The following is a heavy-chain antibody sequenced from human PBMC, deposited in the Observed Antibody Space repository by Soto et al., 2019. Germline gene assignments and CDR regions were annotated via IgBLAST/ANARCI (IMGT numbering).Heavy chain of an antibody. CDR2: ISYDGSNK. CDR1: GFTFSSYG. CDR3: AGVRVAATGKHNAKTREYYYYYMDV. D-gene: IGHD2-15*01. V-gene: IGHV3-30*03. J-gene: IGHJ6*03. Sequence: QVQLVESGGGVVQPGRSLRLSCAASGFTFSSYGMHWVRQAPGKGLEWVAVISYDGSNKYYADSVKGRFTISRDNSKNTLYLQTNSLRAEDTAVYYCAGVRVAATGKHNAKTREYYYYYMDVWGKGTTVTVSS.